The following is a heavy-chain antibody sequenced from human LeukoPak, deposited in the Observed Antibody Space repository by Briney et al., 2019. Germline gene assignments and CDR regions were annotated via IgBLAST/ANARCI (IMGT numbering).Heavy chain of an antibody. CDR3: ASQYYYDSSGYYND. CDR2: ISSSSSYI. J-gene: IGHJ4*02. CDR1: GFAFSSYS. D-gene: IGHD3-22*01. Sequence: AGGSLRLSCAASGFAFSSYSMNWVRQAPGKGLEWVSSISSSSSYIYYADSVKGRFTISRDNAKNSLYLQMNSLRAEDTAVYYCASQYYYDSSGYYNDWGQGTLVTVSS. V-gene: IGHV3-21*04.